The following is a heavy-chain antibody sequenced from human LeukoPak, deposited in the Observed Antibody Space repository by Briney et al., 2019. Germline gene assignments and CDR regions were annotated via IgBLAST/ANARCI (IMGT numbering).Heavy chain of an antibody. Sequence: SETLSLTCTVSGGSISSSSYYWGWIRQPPGKGLEWIGSIYYSGSTYYNPSLKSRVTISVDTSKNQFSLKLSSVTAADTAVYYYARGHVAAAAPGNWFDYWGQGTLVTVSS. CDR1: GGSISSSSYY. J-gene: IGHJ4*02. CDR2: IYYSGST. D-gene: IGHD6-13*01. CDR3: ARGHVAAAAPGNWFDY. V-gene: IGHV4-39*01.